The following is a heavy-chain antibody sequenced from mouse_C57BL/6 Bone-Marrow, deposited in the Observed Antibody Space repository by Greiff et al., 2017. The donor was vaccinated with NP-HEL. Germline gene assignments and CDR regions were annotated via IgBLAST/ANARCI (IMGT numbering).Heavy chain of an antibody. Sequence: QVQLQQSGPGLVQPSQSLSITCTVSGFSLTSYGVHWVRQPPGKGLEWLGVIWSGGSTDYNAAFISRLSISKDNSKSQVFFKINSLQADDTAIYYCAKNRDYDYGYFDVWGTGTTVTVSS. D-gene: IGHD2-4*01. J-gene: IGHJ1*03. V-gene: IGHV2-4*01. CDR3: AKNRDYDYGYFDV. CDR2: IWSGGST. CDR1: GFSLTSYG.